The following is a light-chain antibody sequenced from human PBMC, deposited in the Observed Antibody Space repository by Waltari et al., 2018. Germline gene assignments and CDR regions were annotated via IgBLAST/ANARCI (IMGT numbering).Light chain of an antibody. CDR1: QNINDN. V-gene: IGKV3-15*01. CDR2: RAS. Sequence: IVMTQSPVTLSVSPGQGAPLSCRASQNINDNLAWYQQKPGQAPRLLIYRASTTATGIPARFSGSGSGTEFSLTISSLQSEDFALYYCQEYENSPPWQFGQGTKVEI. CDR3: QEYENSPPWQ. J-gene: IGKJ1*01.